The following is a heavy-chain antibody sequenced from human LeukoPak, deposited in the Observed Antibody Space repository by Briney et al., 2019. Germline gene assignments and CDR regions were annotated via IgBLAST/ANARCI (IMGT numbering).Heavy chain of an antibody. CDR1: GGSISSYY. V-gene: IGHV4-59*12. CDR3: ARDYYDSSGYYLVAFDI. D-gene: IGHD3-22*01. Sequence: SETLSLTCTVSGGSISSYYWSWIRQPPGKGLEWLGYIYYSGSTNYNPSLKSRVTISVDTSKNQFSLKLSSVTAADTAVYYCARDYYDSSGYYLVAFDIWGQGTMVTVSS. CDR2: IYYSGST. J-gene: IGHJ3*02.